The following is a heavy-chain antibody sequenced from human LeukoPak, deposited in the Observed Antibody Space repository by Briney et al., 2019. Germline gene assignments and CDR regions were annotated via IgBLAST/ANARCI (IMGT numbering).Heavy chain of an antibody. CDR1: GGTFLSHT. CDR3: ARVNLRGSNYNWFDP. V-gene: IGHV1-69*08. D-gene: IGHD1-26*01. Sequence: SVKVSCKTSGGTFLSHTFSWVRQAPGQGLEWMGQITPVINTANYAQTFQGRVSIYADKSTTTVYMDLSGLRPDDTAVYYCARVNLRGSNYNWFDPWGQGTLVTVAS. J-gene: IGHJ5*02. CDR2: ITPVINTA.